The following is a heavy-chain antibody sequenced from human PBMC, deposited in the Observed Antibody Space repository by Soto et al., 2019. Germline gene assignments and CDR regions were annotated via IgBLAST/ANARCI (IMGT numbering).Heavy chain of an antibody. D-gene: IGHD4-17*01. Sequence: EVQLVESGGGLVKPGGSLRLSCAASGFSFSNVWMSWVRQAPGKGLEWVGRIKSKTDGGTTDYAAPVKGRFPISRDDSKTTLYLQMNSLKTEDAAVYYCSFQESTTVTMFEYWGQGTLVTVSS. CDR1: GFSFSNVW. CDR2: IKSKTDGGTT. V-gene: IGHV3-15*01. J-gene: IGHJ4*02. CDR3: SFQESTTVTMFEY.